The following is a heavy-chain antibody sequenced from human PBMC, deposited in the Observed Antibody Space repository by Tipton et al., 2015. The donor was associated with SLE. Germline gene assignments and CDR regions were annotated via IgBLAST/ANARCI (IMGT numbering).Heavy chain of an antibody. J-gene: IGHJ3*02. CDR2: LYYGGRT. D-gene: IGHD3-22*01. CDR3: ARHGVFWDYYDSSGDDAFDI. CDR1: GGSFRSSRYY. V-gene: IGHV4-39*01. Sequence: LSCTVSGGSFRSSRYYWGWIRQAPGKGLEWIGGLYYGGRTYYNLSLKSRVTISVDTSKNQFSLKLSSVTAADTAVYYCARHGVFWDYYDSSGDDAFDIWGQGTMVTVSS.